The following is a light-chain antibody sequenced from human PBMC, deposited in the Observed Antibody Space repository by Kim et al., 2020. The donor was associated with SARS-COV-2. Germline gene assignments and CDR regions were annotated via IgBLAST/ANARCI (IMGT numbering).Light chain of an antibody. CDR1: ESISTW. J-gene: IGKJ2*01. V-gene: IGKV1-5*03. CDR2: LAS. Sequence: DIQMTQSPSTLSASVGDRITITCRASESISTWLAWYQQKPGKAPNLLIYLASNLETGVPSRFSGSGSGTEFTLTIHSLQPEDFATYYCQHYSRFPYTFGQGTKVDIK. CDR3: QHYSRFPYT.